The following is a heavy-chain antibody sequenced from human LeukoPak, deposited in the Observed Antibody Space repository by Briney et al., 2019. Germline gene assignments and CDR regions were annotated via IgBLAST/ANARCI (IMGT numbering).Heavy chain of an antibody. D-gene: IGHD6-19*01. CDR3: ARAREAVAIDY. Sequence: SETLSLTCAVYGGSFSGYYWSWIRQSPGKGLEWIGEINHSASTNCNPSLKSRLTISVDTSKNQFSLKLRSVTAADTAVYHCARAREAVAIDYWGQGTLVTVSS. CDR1: GGSFSGYY. V-gene: IGHV4-34*01. J-gene: IGHJ4*02. CDR2: INHSAST.